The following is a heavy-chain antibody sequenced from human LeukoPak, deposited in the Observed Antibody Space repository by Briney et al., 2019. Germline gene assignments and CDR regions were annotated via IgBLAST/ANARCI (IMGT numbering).Heavy chain of an antibody. D-gene: IGHD6-13*01. CDR1: GFTFSSYV. V-gene: IGHV3-23*01. J-gene: IGHJ4*02. Sequence: GGSLRLSCAASGFTFSSYVLTWVRQAPGKGLEWLSAVSGSGVNTYNADSVKGRFTISRDNSKNTMYLQMNRLRAEDTAVYYCAKEGGSSWYDYWGQGTLVTVSS. CDR3: AKEGGSSWYDY. CDR2: VSGSGVNT.